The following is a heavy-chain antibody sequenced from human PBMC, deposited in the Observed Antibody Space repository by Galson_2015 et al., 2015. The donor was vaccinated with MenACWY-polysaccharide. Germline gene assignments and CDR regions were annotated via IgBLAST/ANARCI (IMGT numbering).Heavy chain of an antibody. J-gene: IGHJ4*02. CDR2: INSDGSST. D-gene: IGHD3-22*01. V-gene: IGHV3-74*01. Sequence: SLRLSCAASGFTFSSYWMHWVRQAPGKGLVWVSRINSDGSSTSYADSVKGRFTISRDNAKNTLYLQMNSLRAEDTAVYYCARDLEAGYYDSSGNGEGYWGQGTLVTVSS. CDR3: ARDLEAGYYDSSGNGEGY. CDR1: GFTFSSYW.